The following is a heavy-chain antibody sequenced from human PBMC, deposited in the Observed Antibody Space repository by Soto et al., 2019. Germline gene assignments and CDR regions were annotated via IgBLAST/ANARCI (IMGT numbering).Heavy chain of an antibody. CDR2: IYYSGSA. D-gene: IGHD3-10*01. CDR3: ARGVGFGYYYYHMDL. Sequence: SETLSLTCAVSGDSVTSVSDYWSWIRQPPGKGLEWIGYIYYSGSADYNPSLGSRVTISIDTSKNQFSLKLTSVTAADTAVYYCARGVGFGYYYYHMDLWGQGTTVTSP. J-gene: IGHJ6*02. CDR1: GDSVTSVSDY. V-gene: IGHV4-61*01.